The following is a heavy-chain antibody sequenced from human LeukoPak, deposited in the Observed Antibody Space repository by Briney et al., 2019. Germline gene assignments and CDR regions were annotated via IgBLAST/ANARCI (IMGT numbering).Heavy chain of an antibody. D-gene: IGHD2-21*01. CDR2: IISSSSYI. CDR3: ARGGGYCGGDCYGIDY. J-gene: IGHJ4*02. Sequence: PGGSLRLSCAASRFTFSAYTMNWVRQAPGKGLGWVSSIISSSSYIYYADSVKGRFTISRDNAKNSLYLQMNSLRAEDTALYYCARGGGYCGGDCYGIDYWGQGTLVTVSS. V-gene: IGHV3-21*01. CDR1: RFTFSAYT.